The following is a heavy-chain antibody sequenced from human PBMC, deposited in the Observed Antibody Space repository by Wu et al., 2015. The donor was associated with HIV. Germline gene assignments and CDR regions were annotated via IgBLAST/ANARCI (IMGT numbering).Heavy chain of an antibody. J-gene: IGHJ6*02. V-gene: IGHV1-2*02. CDR1: GYTFTGYY. Sequence: QVQLVQSGAEVKKPGASVKVSCKASGYTFTGYYMHWVRQAPGQGLEWMGWINPNSGGTNYAQKFQGRVTMTRDTSISTAYMELSRLRSDDTAVYYCARDVHTVTGYYYYGMDVWGQGTTVTVSS. CDR2: INPNSGGT. D-gene: IGHD4-17*01. CDR3: ARDVHTVTGYYYYGMDV.